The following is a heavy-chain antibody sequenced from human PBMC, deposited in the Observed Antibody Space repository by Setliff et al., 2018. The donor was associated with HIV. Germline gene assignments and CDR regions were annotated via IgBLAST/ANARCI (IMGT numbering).Heavy chain of an antibody. Sequence: ASVKVSCKTSGYTFVHFDIDWVRHAPGQGLEWIGWMTPLTASTGYSRKFQGRVTLTRDLSTGTAYMELNSLISNDTAVYYCARAPARANGVFDFWGQGPLVTVSS. CDR3: ARAPARANGVFDF. D-gene: IGHD2-8*01. CDR1: GYTFVHFD. V-gene: IGHV1-8*02. CDR2: MTPLTAST. J-gene: IGHJ4*01.